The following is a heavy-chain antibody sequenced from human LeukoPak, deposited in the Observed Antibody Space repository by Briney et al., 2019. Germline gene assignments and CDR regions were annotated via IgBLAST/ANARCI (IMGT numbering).Heavy chain of an antibody. Sequence: GGSLRLSCAASGFTFSSYSMNWVRQAPGKGMEWVSSISSSSSYIYYADSVKGRFTISRDNAKNSLYLQMNSLRAEDTAVYYCARDAEYSSSWYEGEALYFQHWGQGTLVTVSS. V-gene: IGHV3-21*01. CDR1: GFTFSSYS. J-gene: IGHJ1*01. CDR3: ARDAEYSSSWYEGEALYFQH. CDR2: ISSSSSYI. D-gene: IGHD6-13*01.